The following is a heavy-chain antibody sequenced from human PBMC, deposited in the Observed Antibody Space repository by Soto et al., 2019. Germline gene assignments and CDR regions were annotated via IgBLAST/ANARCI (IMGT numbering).Heavy chain of an antibody. J-gene: IGHJ6*02. D-gene: IGHD3-10*01. CDR3: ARDNAWFGENGYSYYYGMDV. Sequence: XGTLSLTCTVSGGSISSYYWSGIRQPPGKGLEWIGYIYYSGSTNYNPSLKSRVTISVDTSKNQFSLKLSSVTAADTAVYYCARDNAWFGENGYSYYYGMDVWGQGTTVTVSS. V-gene: IGHV4-59*01. CDR2: IYYSGST. CDR1: GGSISSYY.